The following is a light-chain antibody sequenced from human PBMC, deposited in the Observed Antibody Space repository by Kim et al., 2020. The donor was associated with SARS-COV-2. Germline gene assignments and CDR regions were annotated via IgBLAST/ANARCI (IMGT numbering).Light chain of an antibody. CDR3: QQSYSTPYS. J-gene: IGKJ2*03. V-gene: IGKV1-39*01. CDR1: QSISSY. Sequence: ASVGDRVTSTCRASQSISSYLNWYQQKPGKAPKLLIYAASSLQSGVPSRFSGSGSGTDFTLTISSLQPEDFETYYCQQSYSTPYSFGQGTKLEI. CDR2: AAS.